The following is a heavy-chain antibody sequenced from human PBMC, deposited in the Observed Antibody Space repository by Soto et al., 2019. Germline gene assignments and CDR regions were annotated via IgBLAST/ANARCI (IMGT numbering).Heavy chain of an antibody. Sequence: GESLKISCKGSGYSFTSYWISWVRQMPGKGLEWMGRIDPSDSYTNYSPSFQGHVTISADKSISTAYLQWSSLKASDTAMYYCARHGAYSSSWTQTHYYYYGMDVWGQGTTVTVSS. D-gene: IGHD6-13*01. CDR2: IDPSDSYT. J-gene: IGHJ6*02. V-gene: IGHV5-10-1*01. CDR3: ARHGAYSSSWTQTHYYYYGMDV. CDR1: GYSFTSYW.